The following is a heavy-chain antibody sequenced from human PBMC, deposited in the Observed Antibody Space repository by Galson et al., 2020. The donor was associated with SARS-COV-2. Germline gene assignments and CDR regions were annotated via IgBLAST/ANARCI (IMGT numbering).Heavy chain of an antibody. CDR2: ISWNSGSI. V-gene: IGHV3-9*01. J-gene: IGHJ4*02. CDR3: AKLWVYYDTPNDY. CDR1: GFTFDDYA. Sequence: GGSLRLSCAASGFTFDDYAMHWVRQAPGKGLEWVSGISWNSGSIGYADSVKGRFTISRDNAKNSLYLQMNSLRAEDTALYYCAKLWVYYDTPNDYWGQGTLVTVSS. D-gene: IGHD3-22*01.